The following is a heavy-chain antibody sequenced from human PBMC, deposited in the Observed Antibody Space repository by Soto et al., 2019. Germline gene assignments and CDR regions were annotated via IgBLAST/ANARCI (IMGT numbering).Heavy chain of an antibody. Sequence: SDTLSLTRAVSGYSMRSGYYWGWIRQPPGEGLEWIGNVYHSGKTYYNPSLKSRVSVSLDTSKNQFSLNLTSVTAADTAMYYCARAAATHFDNWGQGLLVTVSS. D-gene: IGHD6-25*01. J-gene: IGHJ4*02. CDR1: GYSMRSGYY. V-gene: IGHV4-38-2*01. CDR3: ARAAATHFDN. CDR2: VYHSGKT.